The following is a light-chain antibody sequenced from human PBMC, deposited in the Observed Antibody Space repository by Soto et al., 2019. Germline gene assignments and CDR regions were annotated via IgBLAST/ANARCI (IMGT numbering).Light chain of an antibody. Sequence: EIVMTQSPATLSVSPGEDATLSCRASQSVPSRIAWYQQKPGQAPSLLIYGASTRATGVPDRFSGSGSGTDFTLTISRLEPEDFAVYYCQQYGSSPPITFGQGTRLEI. CDR2: GAS. CDR1: QSVPSR. J-gene: IGKJ5*01. V-gene: IGKV3-20*01. CDR3: QQYGSSPPIT.